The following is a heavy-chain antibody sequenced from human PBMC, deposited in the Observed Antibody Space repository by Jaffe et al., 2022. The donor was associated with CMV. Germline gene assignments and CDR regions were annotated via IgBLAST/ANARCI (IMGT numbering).Heavy chain of an antibody. V-gene: IGHV4-34*01. CDR1: GGSFSGYY. CDR3: ARKGRIRGGWFDP. D-gene: IGHD3-10*01. Sequence: QVQLQQWGAGLLKPSETLSLTCAVYGGSFSGYYWSWIRQPPGKGLEWIGEINHSGSTNYNPSLKSRVTISVDTSKNQFSLKLSSVTAADTAVYYCARKGRIRGGWFDPWGQGTLVTVSS. J-gene: IGHJ5*02. CDR2: INHSGST.